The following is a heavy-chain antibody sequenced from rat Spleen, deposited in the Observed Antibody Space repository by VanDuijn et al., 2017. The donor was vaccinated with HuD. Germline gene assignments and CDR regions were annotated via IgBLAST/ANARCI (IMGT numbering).Heavy chain of an antibody. CDR2: ISTGGGKT. CDR3: ARHPSMYWYFDF. V-gene: IGHV5-25*01. Sequence: EVHLVESGGGLVQPGRSMKLSCAASGFTFSDYYMAWVRQAPKKGLEWVASISTGGGKTYYRDSVKGRFTISRDNAKNTQYLQMDSLKSEDTATYYCARHPSMYWYFDFWGPGTMVTVSS. CDR1: GFTFSDYY. J-gene: IGHJ1*01.